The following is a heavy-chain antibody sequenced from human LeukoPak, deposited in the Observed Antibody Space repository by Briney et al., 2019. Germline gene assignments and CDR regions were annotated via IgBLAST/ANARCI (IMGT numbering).Heavy chain of an antibody. V-gene: IGHV1-69*01. J-gene: IGHJ5*02. CDR3: ARDGSVWSGYPQYNWFDP. Sequence: ASVKVSCKASGGTFSSYAISWVRQAPGQGLEWMGGIIPIFGTANYAQKFQGRVTITADESTSTAYMELSSLRSEDTAVYYCARDGSVWSGYPQYNWFDPWGQGTLVTVSS. D-gene: IGHD3-3*01. CDR2: IIPIFGTA. CDR1: GGTFSSYA.